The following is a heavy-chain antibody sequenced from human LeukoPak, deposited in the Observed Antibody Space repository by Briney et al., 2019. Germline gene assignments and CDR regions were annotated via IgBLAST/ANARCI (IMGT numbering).Heavy chain of an antibody. CDR1: GFTFRSYD. CDR2: IGTAGDT. D-gene: IGHD3-16*02. CDR3: ARDLYWNDYVWGSYRWSMDV. V-gene: IGHV3-13*03. J-gene: IGHJ6*03. Sequence: GGSLRLSCAACGFTFRSYDMQWVRQATGKGLEWVSAIGTAGDTYYPVSVKGQFTISRENAKNSLYLQMNSLRAGDTAVYYCARDLYWNDYVWGSYRWSMDVWGKGTTVTVSS.